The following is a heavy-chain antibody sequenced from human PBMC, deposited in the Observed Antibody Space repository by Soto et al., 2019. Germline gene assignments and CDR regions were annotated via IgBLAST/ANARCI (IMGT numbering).Heavy chain of an antibody. Sequence: ASVKVSCKASGYTFTSYGISWVRQAPGQGLEWMGWISAYNGNTNYAQKLQGRVTMTTDTSTSTAYMELRSLRSDDTAVYYCARVEYSSSLSYLGDAFDIWCQGTMGTVSS. CDR2: ISAYNGNT. J-gene: IGHJ3*02. D-gene: IGHD6-13*01. CDR3: ARVEYSSSLSYLGDAFDI. CDR1: GYTFTSYG. V-gene: IGHV1-18*04.